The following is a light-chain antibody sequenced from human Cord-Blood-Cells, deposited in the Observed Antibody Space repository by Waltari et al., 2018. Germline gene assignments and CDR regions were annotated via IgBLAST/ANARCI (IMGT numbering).Light chain of an antibody. Sequence: DIQMTQSPSSLSAYVGARVTITCQASQDISNYLNWYQQKPGKAPKLLIYDASNLETGVPSRFSGSGSGTDFTFTISSLQPEDIATYYCQQYDNLLIFTFGPGTKVDIK. J-gene: IGKJ3*01. CDR1: QDISNY. CDR3: QQYDNLLIFT. CDR2: DAS. V-gene: IGKV1-33*01.